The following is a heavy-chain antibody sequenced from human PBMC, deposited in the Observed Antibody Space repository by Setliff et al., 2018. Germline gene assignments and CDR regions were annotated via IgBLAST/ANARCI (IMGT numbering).Heavy chain of an antibody. CDR1: GFTVSSYY. D-gene: IGHD3-3*01. Sequence: PGGSLRLSCAASGFTVSSYYMTWVRQAPGKGLEWVSVIYTGGSTYYADSVKGRFPISRDDSKSIAYLQMNSLKTEDTAVYYCTREASVDFWSGYPYYYYMDVWGKGTTVTVSS. CDR3: TREASVDFWSGYPYYYYMDV. J-gene: IGHJ6*03. V-gene: IGHV3-66*01. CDR2: IYTGGST.